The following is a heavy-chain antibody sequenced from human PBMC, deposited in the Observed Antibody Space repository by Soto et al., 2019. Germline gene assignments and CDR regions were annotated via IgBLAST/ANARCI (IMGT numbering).Heavy chain of an antibody. D-gene: IGHD3-10*01. V-gene: IGHV5-10-1*01. Sequence: PGESLKISCQGSGYVFTTYWISWVRQMPGKGLEWMGRIDPGDPYINYSPSFQGHVTISVDNSISTAYLQSHSLKASDTAIYYCARVRVSAFYDNWFDPWGQGTLVTVSS. CDR1: GYVFTTYW. CDR2: IDPGDPYI. J-gene: IGHJ5*02. CDR3: ARVRVSAFYDNWFDP.